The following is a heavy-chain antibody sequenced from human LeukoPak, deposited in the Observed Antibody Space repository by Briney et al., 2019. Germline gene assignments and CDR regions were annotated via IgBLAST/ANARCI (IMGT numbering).Heavy chain of an antibody. V-gene: IGHV3-21*04. J-gene: IGHJ4*02. CDR1: GFTFSSYS. D-gene: IGHD3-22*01. CDR2: ISSSSSYI. CDR3: ARAKYYYDTLFDF. Sequence: GGSLRLSCAASGFTFSSYSMNWVRQAPGKGLEWVSSISSSSSYIYYADSVKGRFTISRDNAKNSLYLQMNNLGAEDMAVYYCARAKYYYDTLFDFWGQGTLVTVSS.